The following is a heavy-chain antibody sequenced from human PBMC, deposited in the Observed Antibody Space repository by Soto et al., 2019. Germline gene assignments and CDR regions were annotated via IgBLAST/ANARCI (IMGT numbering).Heavy chain of an antibody. V-gene: IGHV1-18*01. Sequence: ASVKVYCKAAGYTFTSYGISWGRQAPGQGLEWMGWISAYNGNTNYAQKLQGRVTMTTDTSTSTAYMELRSLRSDDTAVYYCARDIPDYGDYVERYFDYWGQGTLVTVSS. CDR2: ISAYNGNT. D-gene: IGHD4-17*01. CDR3: ARDIPDYGDYVERYFDY. CDR1: GYTFTSYG. J-gene: IGHJ4*02.